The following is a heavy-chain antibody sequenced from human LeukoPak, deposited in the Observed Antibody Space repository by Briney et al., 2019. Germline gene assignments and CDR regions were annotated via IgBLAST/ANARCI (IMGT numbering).Heavy chain of an antibody. J-gene: IGHJ6*02. CDR2: IIPILGIA. CDR1: GGTFSSYA. V-gene: IGHV1-69*04. Sequence: SVKVSCKASGGTFSSYAISWVRQAPGQGLEWMGRIIPILGIANYAQKFQGGVTITADKSTSTAYMELSSLRSEDTAVYYCARRHGSIAAAAQMDVWGQGTTVTVSS. D-gene: IGHD6-13*01. CDR3: ARRHGSIAAAAQMDV.